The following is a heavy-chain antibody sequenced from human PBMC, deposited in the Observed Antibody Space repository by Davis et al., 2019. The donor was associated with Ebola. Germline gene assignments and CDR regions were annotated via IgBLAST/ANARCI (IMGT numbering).Heavy chain of an antibody. D-gene: IGHD2-15*01. CDR3: VRDWGYCNTGNCPYAMDV. CDR2: INPSGDST. CDR1: GYSFTSYY. Sequence: ASVKVSCKASGYSFTSYYMHWVRQAPGQGLEWMGIINPSGDSTSYAQKFQGRVTMTRDTSTSTVYMELRSLRSDDTAVYYCVRDWGYCNTGNCPYAMDVWGQGTPVTVSS. J-gene: IGHJ6*02. V-gene: IGHV1-46*01.